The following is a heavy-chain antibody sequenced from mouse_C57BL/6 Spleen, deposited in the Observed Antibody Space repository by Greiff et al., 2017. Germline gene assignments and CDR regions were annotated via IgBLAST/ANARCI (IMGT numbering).Heavy chain of an antibody. CDR1: GFNIKDDY. CDR3: TRYYYGSVAY. V-gene: IGHV14-4*01. CDR2: IDPENGDT. Sequence: VQLQQSGAELVRPGASVKLSCTASGFNIKDDYMHWVKQRPEQGLEWIGWIDPENGDTEYASKFQGKATITADTSSNTAYLQRSSLTSEDTAVYYCTRYYYGSVAYRGHETLVTVSA. D-gene: IGHD1-1*01. J-gene: IGHJ3*01.